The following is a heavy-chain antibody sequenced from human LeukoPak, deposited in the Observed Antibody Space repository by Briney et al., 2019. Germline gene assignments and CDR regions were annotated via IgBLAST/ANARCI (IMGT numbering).Heavy chain of an antibody. J-gene: IGHJ4*02. CDR1: GGSISSYY. Sequence: SETLSLTCTVSGGSISSYYWSWIRQPPGKGLEWIGYIYYSGSTNYNPSLKSRVTISVDTSKNQFSLKLSSVTAADTAVYYCARVRPRTRIAAAGTGKYYFDYWGQGTLVTVSS. D-gene: IGHD6-13*01. V-gene: IGHV4-59*12. CDR2: IYYSGST. CDR3: ARVRPRTRIAAAGTGKYYFDY.